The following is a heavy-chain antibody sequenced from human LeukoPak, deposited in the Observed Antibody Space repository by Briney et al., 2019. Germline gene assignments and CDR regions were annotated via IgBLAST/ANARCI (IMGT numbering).Heavy chain of an antibody. Sequence: GRSLRLSCAASGFTFSSYAMNWVRQAPGKGLEWVSGTSGSGSSTYYADSVKGRFTISRDNSKNTLSLQMNSLRADDTAVYYCARGLSGTYFALDYWGQGTRVTVSS. CDR1: GFTFSSYA. D-gene: IGHD3-10*01. CDR3: ARGLSGTYFALDY. J-gene: IGHJ4*02. V-gene: IGHV3-23*01. CDR2: TSGSGSST.